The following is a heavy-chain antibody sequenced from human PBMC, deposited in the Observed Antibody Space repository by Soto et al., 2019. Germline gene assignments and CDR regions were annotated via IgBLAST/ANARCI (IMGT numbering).Heavy chain of an antibody. CDR2: ILGGGGNT. CDR3: ASLQFGEFWEGWFDS. J-gene: IGHJ5*01. CDR1: VLTFISSA. V-gene: IGHV3-23*01. Sequence: PGGSLRLSCASSVLTFISSAMSWVRQAPGKGLEWVSVILGGGGNTYYADSVKGRFTISRDNSKNTVSLQMNSLRAEDTAVYYCASLQFGEFWEGWFDSWGQGTLVTVSS. D-gene: IGHD3-10*01.